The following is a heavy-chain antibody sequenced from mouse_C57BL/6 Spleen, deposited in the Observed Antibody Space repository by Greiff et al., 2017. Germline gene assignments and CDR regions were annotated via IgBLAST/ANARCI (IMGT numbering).Heavy chain of an antibody. CDR2: IHPNSGST. J-gene: IGHJ2*01. D-gene: IGHD1-1*01. Sequence: QVQLQQSGPELVKPGASVKISCKASGYAFSSSWMHWVKQRPGQGLEWIGMIHPNSGSTNYDEKFKSKATLTVDKSSSTAYMQLSSLTSEDSAVYYCARNYGSSFYYFDDWGQGTTLTVSS. CDR3: ARNYGSSFYYFDD. CDR1: GYAFSSSW. V-gene: IGHV1-64*01.